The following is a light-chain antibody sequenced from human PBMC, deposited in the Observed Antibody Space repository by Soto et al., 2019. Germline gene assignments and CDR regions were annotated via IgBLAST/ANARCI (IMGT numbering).Light chain of an antibody. CDR3: QQYGSSSWT. V-gene: IGKV3-20*01. CDR2: DAS. Sequence: DIVLTQSPATLSLSPGRRATLSCRASQSVRTNLGWYQQKPGQAPNLLIYDASNRATGVPDRFSGSGSGTDFTLTISRLEPEDFAVYYCQQYGSSSWTFGQGTKVDIK. J-gene: IGKJ1*01. CDR1: QSVRTN.